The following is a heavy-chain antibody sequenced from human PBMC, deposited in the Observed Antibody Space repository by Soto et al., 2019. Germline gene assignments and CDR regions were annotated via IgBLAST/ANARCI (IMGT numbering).Heavy chain of an antibody. CDR2: ISYDGSNK. D-gene: IGHD3-22*01. V-gene: IGHV3-30*18. CDR3: AKEGAWYYDSSGYPSAPFDI. CDR1: GFTFSSYG. Sequence: QVQLVESGGGVVQPGRSLRLSCAASGFTFSSYGMHWVRQAPGKGLEWVAVISYDGSNKYYADSVKGRFTISRDNSKNTLYLQMNSLRAEDTAVYYCAKEGAWYYDSSGYPSAPFDIWGQGTMVTVSS. J-gene: IGHJ3*02.